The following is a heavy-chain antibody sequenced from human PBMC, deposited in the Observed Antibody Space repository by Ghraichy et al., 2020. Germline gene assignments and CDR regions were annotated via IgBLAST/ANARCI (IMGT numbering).Heavy chain of an antibody. V-gene: IGHV4-59*01. CDR3: ARLGGSGTNPPYDK. J-gene: IGHJ4*02. CDR1: GGSINSDY. Sequence: SETLSLICTVSGGSINSDYWSWIRQPPGKGLEQIGYIHHSGTTIYNPSLQSRVTISVDTSKNQFSLNLRSVTAADTAVYYCARLGGSGTNPPYDKWGQGILVTVSS. CDR2: IHHSGTT. D-gene: IGHD3-10*01.